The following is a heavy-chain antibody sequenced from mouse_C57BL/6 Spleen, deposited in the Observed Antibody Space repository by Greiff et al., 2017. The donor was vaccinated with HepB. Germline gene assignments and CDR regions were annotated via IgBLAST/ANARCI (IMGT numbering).Heavy chain of an antibody. CDR1: GFTFSDYY. CDR3: ASPDGYPFAY. D-gene: IGHD2-3*01. CDR2: ISNGGGST. J-gene: IGHJ3*01. V-gene: IGHV5-12*01. Sequence: EVQLVESGGGLVQPGGSLKLSCAASGFTFSDYYMYWVRQTPEKRLEWVAYISNGGGSTYYPDTVKGRFTISRDNAKNTLYLQMSRLKSEDTAMYYCASPDGYPFAYWGQGTLVTVSA.